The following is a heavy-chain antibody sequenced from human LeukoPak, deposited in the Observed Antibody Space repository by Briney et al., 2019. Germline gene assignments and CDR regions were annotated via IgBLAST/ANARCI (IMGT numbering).Heavy chain of an antibody. J-gene: IGHJ1*01. CDR3: AKDMYSSGSNGEGYLQH. CDR2: ISWNSGSI. V-gene: IGHV3-9*01. Sequence: PGGSLRLSCEASGFTFNDYAMHWVRQAPGKGLEWVSGISWNSGSIGYADSVKGRLTISRDNAKNSLYLHINRLRTEDTALYYCAKDMYSSGSNGEGYLQHWGQGTLVTVSS. D-gene: IGHD6-19*01. CDR1: GFTFNDYA.